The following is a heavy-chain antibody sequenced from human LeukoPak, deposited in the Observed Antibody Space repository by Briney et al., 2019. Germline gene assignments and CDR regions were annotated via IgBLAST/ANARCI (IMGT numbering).Heavy chain of an antibody. J-gene: IGHJ4*02. D-gene: IGHD3-10*01. CDR1: GFTFGDDA. CDR3: TRGYTEWGGSGSYYNDY. Sequence: GGSLRLSCTASGFTFGDDAMSWVRQAAGKWLEWVGFIRGKAYGGTTEYAASVKGRFTISRDDSKSIAYPQMNSLKPEDTAVYYCTRGYTEWGGSGSYYNDYWGQGTLVTVSS. V-gene: IGHV3-49*04. CDR2: IRGKAYGGTT.